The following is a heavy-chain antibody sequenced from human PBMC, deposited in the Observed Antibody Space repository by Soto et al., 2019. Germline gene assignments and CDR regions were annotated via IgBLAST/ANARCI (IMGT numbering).Heavy chain of an antibody. CDR1: GGTFSSYA. J-gene: IGHJ6*02. CDR2: IIPIFGTA. Sequence: SVKVSRKASGGTFSSYAISWVRQAPGQGLEWMGGIIPIFGTANYAQKFQGRVTITADKSTSTAYMELSSLRSEDTAVYYCARGVCSSTSCYGDYYYYGMDVWGQGTTVTVSS. V-gene: IGHV1-69*06. CDR3: ARGVCSSTSCYGDYYYYGMDV. D-gene: IGHD2-2*01.